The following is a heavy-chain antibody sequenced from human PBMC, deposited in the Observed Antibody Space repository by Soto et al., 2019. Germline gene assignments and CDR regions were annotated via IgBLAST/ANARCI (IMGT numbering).Heavy chain of an antibody. CDR3: ASPRGLVVVPAAIPLPPEHYGMDV. Sequence: SVKVSCKASGGTFSSYAISWVRQAPGQGLEWMGGIIPIFGTANYAQKFQGRVTITADESTSTAYMELSSLRPEDTAVYYCASPRGLVVVPAAIPLPPEHYGMDVWGQGTTVTVSS. CDR2: IIPIFGTA. J-gene: IGHJ6*02. V-gene: IGHV1-69*13. CDR1: GGTFSSYA. D-gene: IGHD2-2*01.